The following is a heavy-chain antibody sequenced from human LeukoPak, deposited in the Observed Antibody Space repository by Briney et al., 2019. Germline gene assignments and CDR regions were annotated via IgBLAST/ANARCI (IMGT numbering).Heavy chain of an antibody. CDR2: INWNGGST. V-gene: IGHV3-20*04. J-gene: IGHJ4*02. CDR1: GFTFDDYG. CDR3: ARVYVGLDYYDSSGYLH. Sequence: GGSLRLSCAASGFTFDDYGMSWVRQAPGKGLEWVSGINWNGGSTGYADSVKGRFTISRDNAKNSLYLQMNSLRAEDTALYYCARVYVGLDYYDSSGYLHWGQGTLVTVSS. D-gene: IGHD3-22*01.